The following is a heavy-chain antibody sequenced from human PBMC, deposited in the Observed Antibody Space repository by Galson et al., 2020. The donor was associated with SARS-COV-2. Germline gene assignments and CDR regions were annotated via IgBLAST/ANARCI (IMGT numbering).Heavy chain of an antibody. Sequence: GSLRLSCAASGFTFSNYAIHWVRQAPGKGLEWVSVISYDGSNKYYADSVKGRFTISRDNSKDTLFLQMNSLGAEDTAVYYCASPLLGGYGSGSYHGFDIRGQGTMVTVSS. CDR2: ISYDGSNK. V-gene: IGHV3-30*04. CDR1: GFTFSNYA. D-gene: IGHD3-10*01. CDR3: ASPLLGGYGSGSYHGFDI. J-gene: IGHJ3*02.